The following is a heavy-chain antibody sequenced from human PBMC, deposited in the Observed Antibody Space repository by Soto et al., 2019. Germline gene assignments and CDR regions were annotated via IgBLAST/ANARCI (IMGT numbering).Heavy chain of an antibody. D-gene: IGHD2-15*01. V-gene: IGHV3-23*01. CDR1: GFTFSSYA. CDR3: ARGVESTRNAMDV. Sequence: GGSLRLSCAASGFTFSSYAMSWVRQAPGKGLEWVSAISGSDESSANYADSVKGRFTISRDSAKNTVYLQMSSLSDEDTAMYFCARGVESTRNAMDVWGQGTTVTVSS. J-gene: IGHJ6*02. CDR2: ISGSDESSA.